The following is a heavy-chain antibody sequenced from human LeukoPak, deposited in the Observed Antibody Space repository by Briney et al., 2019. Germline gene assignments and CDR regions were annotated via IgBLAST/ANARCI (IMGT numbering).Heavy chain of an antibody. V-gene: IGHV4-59*01. D-gene: IGHD6-13*01. CDR2: IYYSGST. CDR1: GGSISSYY. J-gene: IGHJ2*01. Sequence: SSETLSLTCTVSGGSISSYYWSWIRQPSGKGLEWIGYIYYSGSTNYNPSLKSRVTISVDTSKNQFSLKLSSVTAADTAVYYCARMAAAGTWYFDLWGRGTLVTVSS. CDR3: ARMAAAGTWYFDL.